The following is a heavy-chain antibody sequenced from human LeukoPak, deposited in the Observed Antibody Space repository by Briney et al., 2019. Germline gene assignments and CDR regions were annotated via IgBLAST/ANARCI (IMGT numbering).Heavy chain of an antibody. J-gene: IGHJ4*02. CDR3: ATAQSSRWPPAPIHY. Sequence: SVKVSCKASGGTFSSYAISWVRQAPGQGLEWMGGIIPIFGTANYAQKFQGRVTITADESTSTAYMELSSLISDDTAVYYCATAQSSRWPPAPIHYWGQGTLVTVSS. V-gene: IGHV1-69*13. D-gene: IGHD6-13*01. CDR2: IIPIFGTA. CDR1: GGTFSSYA.